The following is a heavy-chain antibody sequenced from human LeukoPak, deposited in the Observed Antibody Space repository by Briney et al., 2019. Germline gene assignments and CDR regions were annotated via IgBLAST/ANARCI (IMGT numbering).Heavy chain of an antibody. Sequence: GGSLRLSCAASGFTFSSYWMSWVRQAPGKGLEWVANIKQDGSEKYHVDSVKGRFTISRDNAKNSLYLQMNSLRAEDTAVYYCARGGYYRREAFDIWGQGTMVTVSS. CDR2: IKQDGSEK. D-gene: IGHD3-22*01. CDR1: GFTFSSYW. CDR3: ARGGYYRREAFDI. V-gene: IGHV3-7*04. J-gene: IGHJ3*02.